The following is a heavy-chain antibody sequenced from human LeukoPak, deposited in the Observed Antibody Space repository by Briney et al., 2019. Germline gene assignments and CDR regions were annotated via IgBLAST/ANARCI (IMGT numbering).Heavy chain of an antibody. Sequence: GGSLRLSCAASGFPFSSYSMNWVRQAPGKGLEWVSSISSSSSYIYYADSVKGRFTISRDNAKNSLYLQMNSLRAEDTAVYYCASTYGSGSYFLDPWGQGTLVTVSS. D-gene: IGHD3-10*01. J-gene: IGHJ5*02. CDR1: GFPFSSYS. V-gene: IGHV3-21*01. CDR2: ISSSSSYI. CDR3: ASTYGSGSYFLDP.